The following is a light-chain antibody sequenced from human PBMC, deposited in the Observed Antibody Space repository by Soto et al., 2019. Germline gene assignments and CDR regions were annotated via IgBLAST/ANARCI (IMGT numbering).Light chain of an antibody. CDR3: SSYTSSSTHG. Sequence: LTQPASVSGSPGQSITISCTGTNSDIGGYNYVSWHQQHPGKVPKLMIYDVSKRPSGVSNRFSGSKSGDTASLTISGLQAEDEADYYCSSYTSSSTHGFGSGTKVTVL. V-gene: IGLV2-14*01. CDR1: NSDIGGYNY. CDR2: DVS. J-gene: IGLJ1*01.